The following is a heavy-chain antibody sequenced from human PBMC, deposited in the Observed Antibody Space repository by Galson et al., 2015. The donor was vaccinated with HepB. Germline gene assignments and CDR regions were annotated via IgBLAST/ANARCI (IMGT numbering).Heavy chain of an antibody. J-gene: IGHJ4*02. V-gene: IGHV3-7*03. D-gene: IGHD3-22*01. CDR1: GFTFSHYW. CDR3: ARDTEYYYDSGGYWLVY. CDR2: IKQDGNEK. Sequence: SLRLSCAASGFTFSHYWMSWVRQAPGKGLEWVANIKQDGNEKYYVDSVKGRFTISRDNAKNSLYLQMNSLRAVDTAVYYCARDTEYYYDSGGYWLVYWGQGTLVTVSS.